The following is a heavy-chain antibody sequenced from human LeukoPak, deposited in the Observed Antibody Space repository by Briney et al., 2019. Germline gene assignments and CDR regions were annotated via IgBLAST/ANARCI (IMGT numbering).Heavy chain of an antibody. D-gene: IGHD3-9*01. J-gene: IGHJ3*02. V-gene: IGHV4-59*01. CDR1: GFTFNNYA. CDR2: IYYSGST. CDR3: ARGGTSGYFVYDAFDI. Sequence: PGGSLRLSCAASGFTFNNYAMSWVRQAPGKGLEWIGYIYYSGSTNYNPSLKSRVTISVDTSKNQFSLKLSSVTAADTAVYYCARGGTSGYFVYDAFDIWGQGTMVTVSS.